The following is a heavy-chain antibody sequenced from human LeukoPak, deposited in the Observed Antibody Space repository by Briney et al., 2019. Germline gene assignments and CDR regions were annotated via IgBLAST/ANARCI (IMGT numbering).Heavy chain of an antibody. CDR1: GFTFSSYS. V-gene: IGHV3-21*01. Sequence: PGGSLRLSCAASGFTFSSYSMNWVRQAPGKGLEWVSSISSSSSYIYYADSVKGRFTISRDNAKNSLYLQMNSLRAEDTAVYYCARDLRPVVVITAFDYWGQGTLVTVSS. CDR2: ISSSSSYI. J-gene: IGHJ4*02. D-gene: IGHD3-22*01. CDR3: ARDLRPVVVITAFDY.